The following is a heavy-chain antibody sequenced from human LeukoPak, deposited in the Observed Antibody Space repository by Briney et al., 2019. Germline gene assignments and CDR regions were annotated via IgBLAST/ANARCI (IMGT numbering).Heavy chain of an antibody. CDR3: ARVGGSGSPPYYYGMDV. V-gene: IGHV3-30-3*01. D-gene: IGHD3-10*01. Sequence: GGSLRLSCAASGFTFSSYAMHWVRQAPGNGLEWVAVISYDGSNKYYADSVKGRFTISRDNSKNTLYLQMNSLRAEDTAVYYCARVGGSGSPPYYYGMDVWGQGTTVTVSS. CDR2: ISYDGSNK. J-gene: IGHJ6*02. CDR1: GFTFSSYA.